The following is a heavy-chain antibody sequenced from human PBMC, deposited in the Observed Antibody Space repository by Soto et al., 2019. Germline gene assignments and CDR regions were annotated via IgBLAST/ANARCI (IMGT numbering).Heavy chain of an antibody. CDR1: GFTFSNAW. CDR2: IKSKTDGGTT. CDR3: TTDLVGYYDSRHYYYYGMDV. Sequence: GGSLRLSCAASGFTFSNAWMNWVRQAPGKGLEWVGRIKSKTDGGTTDYAAPVKGRFTISRDDSKNTLYLQMNSLKTEDTAVYYCTTDLVGYYDSRHYYYYGMDVWGQGTTVTVSS. D-gene: IGHD3-22*01. J-gene: IGHJ6*02. V-gene: IGHV3-15*07.